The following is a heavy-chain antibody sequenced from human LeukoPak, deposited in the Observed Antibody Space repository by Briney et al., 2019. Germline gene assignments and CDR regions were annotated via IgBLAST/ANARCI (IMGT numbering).Heavy chain of an antibody. D-gene: IGHD2-2*01. CDR3: ARGRRLGVPAAMAPRAFDY. J-gene: IGHJ4*02. CDR1: GGSFSGYY. Sequence: SSETLSLTCAVYGGSFSGYYWGWIRQSPGKGLEWIGEINHSGSTNYNPSLKSRVTISVDTSKNQFSLKLSSVTAADTAVYYCARGRRLGVPAAMAPRAFDYWGQGTLVTVSS. CDR2: INHSGST. V-gene: IGHV4-34*01.